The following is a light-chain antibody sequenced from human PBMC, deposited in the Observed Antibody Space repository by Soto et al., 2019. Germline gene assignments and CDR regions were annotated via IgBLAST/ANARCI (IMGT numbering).Light chain of an antibody. CDR1: QSVRSTY. CDR2: GVS. V-gene: IGKV3-15*01. J-gene: IGKJ5*01. CDR3: QQYDNRPT. Sequence: EIVMTQSPVTLSVSPGERATLSCRASQSVRSTYLAWYQQKPGQAPRLLIFGVSNRAAGIPARFSGSGSGTEFTLTISSLQSEDFAVYYCQQYDNRPTFGQGTRLEIK.